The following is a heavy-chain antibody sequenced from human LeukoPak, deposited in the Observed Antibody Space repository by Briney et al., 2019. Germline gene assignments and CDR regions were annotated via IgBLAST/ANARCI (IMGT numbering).Heavy chain of an antibody. D-gene: IGHD3-10*01. CDR1: GYTFTGYY. Sequence: ASVKVCCKASGYTFTGYYMHWVRRAPGQGLEWMGWINPSSGGTNYAQKVQGRVTMNRHTSISTAYMELSRLRSDDTAVYYCARTYYYGSGSYYAWFDPWGQGTLVTVSS. J-gene: IGHJ5*02. V-gene: IGHV1-2*02. CDR3: ARTYYYGSGSYYAWFDP. CDR2: INPSSGGT.